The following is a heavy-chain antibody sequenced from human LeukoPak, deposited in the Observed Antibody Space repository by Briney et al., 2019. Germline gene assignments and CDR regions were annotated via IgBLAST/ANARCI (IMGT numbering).Heavy chain of an antibody. CDR2: IKQDGSEK. CDR3: ARDGGEYSSSHFDY. Sequence: GGSLRLSCAASGFTFSSYWMSWVRQAPGKGLEWVANIKQDGSEKYYVDSVKGRFTISKVNAKNSLYLQMNSLRAEDTAVYYCARDGGEYSSSHFDYWGEGTLVTVSS. J-gene: IGHJ4*02. CDR1: GFTFSSYW. D-gene: IGHD6-6*01. V-gene: IGHV3-7*01.